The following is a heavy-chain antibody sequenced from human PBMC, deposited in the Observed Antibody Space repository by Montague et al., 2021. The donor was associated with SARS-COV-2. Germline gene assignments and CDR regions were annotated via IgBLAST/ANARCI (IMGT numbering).Heavy chain of an antibody. Sequence: SLRLSCSASGLTFSSYAMSWVRQAPGKGLEWVSAISGSGGSTYYXDSVKGRFTISRDNSKNTLYLQMNSLRAEDTAVYYCAKEGDYDILTGYYPNRRYFDYWGQGTLVTVSS. CDR2: ISGSGGST. J-gene: IGHJ4*02. V-gene: IGHV3-23*01. D-gene: IGHD3-9*01. CDR1: GLTFSSYA. CDR3: AKEGDYDILTGYYPNRRYFDY.